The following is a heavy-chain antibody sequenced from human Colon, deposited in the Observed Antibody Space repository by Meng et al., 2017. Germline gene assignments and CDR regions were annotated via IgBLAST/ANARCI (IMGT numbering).Heavy chain of an antibody. D-gene: IGHD4-17*01. J-gene: IGHJ5*02. CDR3: ATGLRHGDWFDP. V-gene: IGHV4-34*02. CDR1: GGSFSGFY. CDR2: IDHFGIS. Sequence: QVPIEQGGAGLLKPSGTLPLTCAVSGGSFSGFYWSWIRQPPGKGLEWIGEIDHFGISNYNSSLKGRLTMSVDTSKKQISLTLTSVTAADTAVYYCATGLRHGDWFDPWGPGTLVTVSS.